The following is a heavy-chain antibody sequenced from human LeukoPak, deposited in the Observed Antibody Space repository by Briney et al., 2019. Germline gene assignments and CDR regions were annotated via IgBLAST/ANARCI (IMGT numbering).Heavy chain of an antibody. CDR1: GFTFNTYA. Sequence: PGGSLRLSCAASGFTFNTYAVSWVRQAPGKGLEWVSTISGNGDSTFYADSVKGRFSISRDNSKNTLYLQMNTLRAEDTAIYYCARDPGYAIYYFDYWGQGTLVTVSS. CDR3: ARDPGYAIYYFDY. V-gene: IGHV3-23*01. J-gene: IGHJ4*02. CDR2: ISGNGDST. D-gene: IGHD3-9*01.